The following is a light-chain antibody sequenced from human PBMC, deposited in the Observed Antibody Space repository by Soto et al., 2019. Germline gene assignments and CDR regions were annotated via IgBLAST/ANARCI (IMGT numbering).Light chain of an antibody. CDR3: QQRYNWVT. Sequence: EIVLTQSPATLSLSPGERATLSCRASQSVSTYLAWFQQKPDQAPRLLIYDASNRATGIPARFSGSGSGTDFTLTISSLEPEDFAVYYCQQRYNWVTFGGGTKVEIK. CDR2: DAS. CDR1: QSVSTY. V-gene: IGKV3-11*01. J-gene: IGKJ4*01.